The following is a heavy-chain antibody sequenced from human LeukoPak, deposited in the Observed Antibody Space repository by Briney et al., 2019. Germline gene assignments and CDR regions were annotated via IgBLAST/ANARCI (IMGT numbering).Heavy chain of an antibody. V-gene: IGHV4-4*02. CDR1: GASISSSYW. CDR3: ARGLRSIVPAAMRFDP. J-gene: IGHJ5*02. CDR2: IHHSGST. D-gene: IGHD2-2*01. Sequence: SKTLSLTCAVSGASISSSYWWSWVRQPPGKGLEWIGEIHHSGSTKYNPSLKSRVTISVDTSKTQFSLKLSSVTAADTAVYYCARGLRSIVPAAMRFDPWGQGTLVTVSS.